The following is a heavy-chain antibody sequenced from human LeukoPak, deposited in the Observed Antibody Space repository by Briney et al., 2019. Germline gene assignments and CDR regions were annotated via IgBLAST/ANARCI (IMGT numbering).Heavy chain of an antibody. J-gene: IGHJ4*02. CDR3: AGMRGAGNPFDV. Sequence: QSSETLSLTCTVSGGSISSSSYYWGWIRQPPGKGLEWIGSIYYRGSTYNRPSLKTLSTISVDTSNSQFSLTLSSVTAADTALYYCAGMRGAGNPFDVWGQGTLVTVSS. CDR2: IYYRGST. V-gene: IGHV4-39*01. CDR1: GGSISSSSYY. D-gene: IGHD3-10*01.